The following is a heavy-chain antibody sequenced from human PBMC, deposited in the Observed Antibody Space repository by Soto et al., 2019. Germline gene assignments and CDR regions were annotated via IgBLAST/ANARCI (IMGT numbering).Heavy chain of an antibody. CDR3: SGGKHGPPYYFYYGMDV. CDR2: INPTAEIT. D-gene: IGHD3-16*01. Sequence: EVQLLESGGDLVQPGGSLRLSCLASGFTFTSYAMNWVRQTPGKGLEWVATINPTAEITYYADSVKGRVSIFNDNSRNILYLQMNSLRASDTAIYYCSGGKHGPPYYFYYGMDVWGQGTTVTVSS. V-gene: IGHV3-23*01. J-gene: IGHJ6*02. CDR1: GFTFTSYA.